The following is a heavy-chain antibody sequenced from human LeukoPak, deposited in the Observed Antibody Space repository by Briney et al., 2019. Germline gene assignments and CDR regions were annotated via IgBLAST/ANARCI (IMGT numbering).Heavy chain of an antibody. Sequence: SETLSLTCTVSGGSISSGGYYWSRIRQHPGKGLEWIGYIYYSGSTYYNPSLKSRVTISVDTSKNQFSLKLSSVTAADTAVYYCARDYGRQTTVVTPTWGQGTLVTVSS. CDR3: ARDYGRQTTVVTPT. J-gene: IGHJ5*02. D-gene: IGHD4-23*01. V-gene: IGHV4-31*03. CDR2: IYYSGST. CDR1: GGSISSGGYY.